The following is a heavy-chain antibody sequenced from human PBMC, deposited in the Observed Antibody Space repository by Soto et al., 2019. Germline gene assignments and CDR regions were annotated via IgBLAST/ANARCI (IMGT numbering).Heavy chain of an antibody. CDR2: IYHNGNT. D-gene: IGHD2-2*02. J-gene: IGHJ4*02. V-gene: IGHV4-31*03. CDR3: ARARFQVLYGKPYFDS. Sequence: SETLSLTCTVSGGSITTGGSYWSWIRQHPGKGLEWIGNIYHNGNTYYNPSLKSRLTISVDTSKNHFSLMVDSVTAADTAVYYCARARFQVLYGKPYFDSWGQGTLVTVSS. CDR1: GGSITTGGSY.